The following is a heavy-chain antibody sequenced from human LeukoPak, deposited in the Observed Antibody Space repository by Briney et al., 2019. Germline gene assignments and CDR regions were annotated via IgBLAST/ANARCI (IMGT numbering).Heavy chain of an antibody. V-gene: IGHV5-51*01. CDR3: ASAPDYYDSSGYYYGAFDI. J-gene: IGHJ3*02. CDR1: GYSFTSYW. CDR2: IYPGDSDT. Sequence: GESLQISCQGSGYSFTSYWIGWVRQMPGKGLEWMGIIYPGDSDTRYSPSFQGQVTISADKSISTAYLQWSSLKASDTAMYYCASAPDYYDSSGYYYGAFDIWGQGTMVTVSS. D-gene: IGHD3-22*01.